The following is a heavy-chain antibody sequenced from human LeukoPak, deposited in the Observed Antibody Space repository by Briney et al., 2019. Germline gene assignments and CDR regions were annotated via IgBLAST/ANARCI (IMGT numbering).Heavy chain of an antibody. CDR3: ARERSSSGGHNWFDP. CDR2: VYYTGVT. D-gene: IGHD4-23*01. CDR1: GGYIITSGHY. Sequence: PSETLSLTWTVSGGYIITSGHYWGWIRQPPGKGLEWIGSVYYTGVTSTNPFFRSRMSISVDTSKNQFSLNLTSVSAADAAVYYCARERSSSGGHNWFDPWGQGTLVTVSS. V-gene: IGHV4-39*07. J-gene: IGHJ5*02.